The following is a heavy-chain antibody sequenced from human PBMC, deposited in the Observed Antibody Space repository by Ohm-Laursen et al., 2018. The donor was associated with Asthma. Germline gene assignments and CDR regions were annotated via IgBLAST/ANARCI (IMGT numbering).Heavy chain of an antibody. D-gene: IGHD5-18*01. J-gene: IGHJ4*02. Sequence: GSLRLSCAASGFTFSSYAMSWVRQAPGKGLEWVSAISGSGGSTYYADSVKGRFTISRDNSKNTLYLQMNSLRAEDTAVYYCARDSGYSYGFDYWGQGTLVTVSS. CDR2: ISGSGGST. V-gene: IGHV3-23*01. CDR1: GFTFSSYA. CDR3: ARDSGYSYGFDY.